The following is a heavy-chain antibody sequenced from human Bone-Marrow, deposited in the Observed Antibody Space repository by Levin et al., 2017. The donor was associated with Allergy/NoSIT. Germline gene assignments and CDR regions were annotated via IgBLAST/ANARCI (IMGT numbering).Heavy chain of an antibody. Sequence: PGGSLRLSCAASGFTFSSYAMSWVRQAPGKGLEWVSAISGSGGSTYYADSVKGRFTISRDNSKNTLYLQMNSLRAEDTAVYYCAKRKLVPYGYGMDVWGQGTTVTVSS. CDR2: ISGSGGST. J-gene: IGHJ6*02. CDR1: GFTFSSYA. D-gene: IGHD6-13*01. CDR3: AKRKLVPYGYGMDV. V-gene: IGHV3-23*01.